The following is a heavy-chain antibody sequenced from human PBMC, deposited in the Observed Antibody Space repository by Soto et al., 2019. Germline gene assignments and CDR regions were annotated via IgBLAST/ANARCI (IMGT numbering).Heavy chain of an antibody. CDR1: GYTFTSYD. CDR2: MNPNSGNT. D-gene: IGHD3-9*01. CDR3: ARGGGNYDILTGQYYFDY. V-gene: IGHV1-8*01. J-gene: IGHJ4*02. Sequence: GASVKVSCKASGYTFTSYDINWVRQATGQGLEWMGWMNPNSGNTGYAQKFQGRVTMTRNTSISTAYMELSSLRSEDTAVYYCARGGGNYDILTGQYYFDYWGQGTLVTVSS.